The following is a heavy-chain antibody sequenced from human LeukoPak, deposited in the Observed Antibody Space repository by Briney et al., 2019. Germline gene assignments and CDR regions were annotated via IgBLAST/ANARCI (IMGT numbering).Heavy chain of an antibody. Sequence: GGSLRLSCAASGFTFSSYAMHWVRQAPGKGLEWVAVISYDGSNKYYADSVKGRFTISRDNSKNTLYLQMNSLRAEDTAVYYCARDFGLGGSSGYYPSNWGQGTLVTVSS. CDR1: GFTFSSYA. V-gene: IGHV3-30-3*01. CDR3: ARDFGLGGSSGYYPSN. D-gene: IGHD3-22*01. CDR2: ISYDGSNK. J-gene: IGHJ4*02.